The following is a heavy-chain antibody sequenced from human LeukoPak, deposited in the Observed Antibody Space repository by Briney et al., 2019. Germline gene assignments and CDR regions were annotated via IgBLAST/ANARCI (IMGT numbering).Heavy chain of an antibody. J-gene: IGHJ4*02. Sequence: SETPSLTCAVYGGSFSGYYWSWIRQPPGKGLEWIGEINHSGSTNYNPSLKSRVTISVDTSKNQFSLKLSSVTAADTAVCYCARYLIAPYYYDSSGYYSFDYWGQGTLVTVSS. CDR2: INHSGST. D-gene: IGHD3-22*01. V-gene: IGHV4-34*01. CDR3: ARYLIAPYYYDSSGYYSFDY. CDR1: GGSFSGYY.